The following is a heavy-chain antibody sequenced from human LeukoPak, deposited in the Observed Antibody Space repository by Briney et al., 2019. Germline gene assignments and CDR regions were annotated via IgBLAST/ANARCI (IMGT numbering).Heavy chain of an antibody. CDR2: IYYSGST. V-gene: IGHV4-59*01. D-gene: IGHD3-22*01. Sequence: PSETLSLTCTVSGGSISSYYWSWIRQPPGKGLEWIGYIYYSGSTYYNPSLKSRVTISVDTSKNQLSLKLRSVTAADTAVYYCARVTGYVIEDYFDYWGQGTLVTVSS. CDR1: GGSISSYY. CDR3: ARVTGYVIEDYFDY. J-gene: IGHJ4*02.